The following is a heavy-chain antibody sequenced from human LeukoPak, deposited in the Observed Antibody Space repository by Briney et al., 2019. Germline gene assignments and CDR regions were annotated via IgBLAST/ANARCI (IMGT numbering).Heavy chain of an antibody. CDR3: ARGSDDYVWGINDY. J-gene: IGHJ4*02. V-gene: IGHV1-8*01. Sequence: ASVKVSCKASGCTFTSYDINWVRQATGQGLEWMGWMNPNSGNTGYARKFQGRVTMTRNTSISTAYMELSSLRSEDTAVYYCARGSDDYVWGINDYWGQGTLVTVSS. D-gene: IGHD3-16*01. CDR2: MNPNSGNT. CDR1: GCTFTSYD.